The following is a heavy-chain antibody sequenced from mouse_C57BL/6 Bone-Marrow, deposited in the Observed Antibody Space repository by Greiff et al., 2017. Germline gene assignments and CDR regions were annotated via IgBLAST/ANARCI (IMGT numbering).Heavy chain of an antibody. CDR1: GYSITSGYY. CDR3: ARAGGYYIPSFAY. D-gene: IGHD2-12*01. CDR2: ISYDGSN. Sequence: EVQLQESGPGLVKPSQSLSLTCSVTGYSITSGYYWNWIRQFPGNKLEWMGYISYDGSNNYNPSLKNRISITRDTSNNQFFLKLNSVTTEDTATDYCARAGGYYIPSFAYWGQGTLVTVSA. J-gene: IGHJ3*01. V-gene: IGHV3-6*01.